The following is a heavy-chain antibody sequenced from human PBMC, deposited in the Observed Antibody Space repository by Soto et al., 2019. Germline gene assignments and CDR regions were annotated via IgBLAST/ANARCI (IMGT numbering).Heavy chain of an antibody. CDR1: SGSISNDNW. Sequence: QVQLQESGPGLVKPSGTLSLTCAVSSGSISNDNWWNWVRQPPGKGLEWIGEIYRSGSTNYNPSLKSRVTISLDKSTNQFSLQLSSVTAADTAVYYCATNSYYSLGVWGPGTTVTVSS. CDR2: IYRSGST. J-gene: IGHJ6*02. V-gene: IGHV4-4*02. CDR3: ATNSYYSLGV.